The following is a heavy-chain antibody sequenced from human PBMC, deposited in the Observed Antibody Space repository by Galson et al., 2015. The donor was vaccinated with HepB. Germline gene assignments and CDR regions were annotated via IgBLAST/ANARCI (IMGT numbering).Heavy chain of an antibody. Sequence: SLRLSCAASGFTFSGYAMHWVRQAAGKGLEWVAVISHDGSHEYYGDSVRGRFTISRDKSKSTVYLQMNSLRAEDTAVYYCARDQGIAAPGTYYYGTDVWGQGTTVTVSS. CDR3: ARDQGIAAPGTYYYGTDV. V-gene: IGHV3-30*04. CDR2: ISHDGSHE. J-gene: IGHJ6*02. CDR1: GFTFSGYA. D-gene: IGHD6-13*01.